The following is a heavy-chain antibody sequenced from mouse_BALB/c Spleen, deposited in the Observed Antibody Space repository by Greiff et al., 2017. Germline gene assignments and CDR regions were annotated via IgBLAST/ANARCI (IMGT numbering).Heavy chain of an antibody. CDR3: ARERGYDGEYAMDY. J-gene: IGHJ4*01. CDR2: IDPSNSET. CDR1: GYTFTSYW. D-gene: IGHD1-1*01. V-gene: IGHV1S127*01. Sequence: QVQLKQSGPELVRPGASVKMSCKASGYTFTSYWMHWVKQRPGQGLEWIGMIDPSNSETRLNQKFKDKATLNVDKSSNTAYMKLSSLTSEDSAVYYYARERGYDGEYAMDYWGQGTTVTVSS.